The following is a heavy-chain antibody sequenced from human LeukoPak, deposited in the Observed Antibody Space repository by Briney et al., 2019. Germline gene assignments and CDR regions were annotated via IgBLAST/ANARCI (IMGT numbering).Heavy chain of an antibody. CDR2: IYSGGST. Sequence: PGGSLRLSCAASGFTVSSNYMSWVRQAPGKGLEWVSVIYSGGSTYYADSVKGRFTISRDNSKNTLYLQMNSLRAEDTAVYYCARGIAVAAPGYFGYWGQGTLVTVSS. CDR1: GFTVSSNY. J-gene: IGHJ4*02. V-gene: IGHV3-66*01. CDR3: ARGIAVAAPGYFGY. D-gene: IGHD6-19*01.